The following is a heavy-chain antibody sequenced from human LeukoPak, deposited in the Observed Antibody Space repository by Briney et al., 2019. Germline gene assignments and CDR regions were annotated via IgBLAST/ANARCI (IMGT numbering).Heavy chain of an antibody. D-gene: IGHD3-10*01. CDR1: GFTFSSYA. J-gene: IGHJ6*04. CDR2: ISYDGSNK. V-gene: IGHV3-30*04. Sequence: GGSLRLSCAASGFTFSSYAKHWVRQAPGKGLEWVAVISYDGSNKYYADSVKGRFTISRDNSKNTLYLQMNSLRAEDTAVYYCATDRRGYYYGMDVWGKGTTVTVSS. CDR3: ATDRRGYYYGMDV.